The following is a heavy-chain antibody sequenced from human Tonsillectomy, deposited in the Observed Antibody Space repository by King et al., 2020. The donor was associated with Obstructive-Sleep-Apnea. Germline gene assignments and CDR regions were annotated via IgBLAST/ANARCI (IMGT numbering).Heavy chain of an antibody. CDR1: GGSFSGYY. Sequence: VQLQQWGAGLLKPSETLSLTCAVYGGSFSGYYWSWIRQPPGKGLEWIGEINHSGSTNYNPSLKSRVTISVDTSKNQFSLKLSSVTAADTAVYYCASSGGYWAVAGTGWFDPWGQGTLVTVSS. CDR3: ASSGGYWAVAGTGWFDP. D-gene: IGHD6-19*01. CDR2: INHSGST. V-gene: IGHV4-34*01. J-gene: IGHJ5*02.